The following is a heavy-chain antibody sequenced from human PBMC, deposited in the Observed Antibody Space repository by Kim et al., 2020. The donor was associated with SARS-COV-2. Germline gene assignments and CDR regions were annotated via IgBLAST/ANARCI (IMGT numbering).Heavy chain of an antibody. V-gene: IGHV3-30*01. CDR2: K. D-gene: IGHD3-10*01. J-gene: IGHJ4*02. Sequence: KHYVDSGKGRFTIPRDNSKNTLYLQMNSLRAEETAVYYCARERTYGSGSPWGQGTLVTVSS. CDR3: ARERTYGSGSP.